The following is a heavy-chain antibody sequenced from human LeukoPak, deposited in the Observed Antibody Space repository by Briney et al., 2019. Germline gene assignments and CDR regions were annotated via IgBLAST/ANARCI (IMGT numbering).Heavy chain of an antibody. Sequence: GGSLRLSCAASGFTLSNYWMHWVRQAPGKGPVWVSHITSDGSGTSYADSVKGRFTISRDIPKNTLYLQMNSLRAEDTAIYYCARDGILGSHDSWGQGTLVTVSS. J-gene: IGHJ4*02. V-gene: IGHV3-74*01. CDR3: ARDGILGSHDS. CDR2: ITSDGSGT. D-gene: IGHD2-15*01. CDR1: GFTLSNYW.